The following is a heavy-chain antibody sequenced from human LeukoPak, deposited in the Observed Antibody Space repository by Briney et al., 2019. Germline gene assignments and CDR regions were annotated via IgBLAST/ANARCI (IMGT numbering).Heavy chain of an antibody. V-gene: IGHV4-59*08. Sequence: SETLSLTCTVSAGSISSYYWSWIRQPPGKGLEWIGYIYHSGSTNYNPSLKSRVTISVDTSKNQFSLKLSSVTAADTAVYYCARLSSSGWLPFDYWGQGTLVTVSS. J-gene: IGHJ4*02. CDR2: IYHSGST. CDR3: ARLSSSGWLPFDY. CDR1: AGSISSYY. D-gene: IGHD6-19*01.